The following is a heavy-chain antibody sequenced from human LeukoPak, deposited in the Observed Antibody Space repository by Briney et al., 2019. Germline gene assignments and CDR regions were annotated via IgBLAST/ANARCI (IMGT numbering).Heavy chain of an antibody. D-gene: IGHD1-26*01. CDR2: INPTDGGT. CDR3: ARGSSGSYFNYFDY. V-gene: IGHV1-46*01. Sequence: ASVKVSCKASGYSFTSYYMHWVRQAPGQGLEWMGIINPTDGGTTYAQKFQGRVSMTRDTSTSTVYMELSSLKSEDTAVYYCARGSSGSYFNYFDYWGQGTLVTVSS. CDR1: GYSFTSYY. J-gene: IGHJ4*02.